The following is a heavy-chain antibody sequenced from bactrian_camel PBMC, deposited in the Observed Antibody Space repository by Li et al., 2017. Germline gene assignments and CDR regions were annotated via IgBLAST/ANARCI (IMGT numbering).Heavy chain of an antibody. J-gene: IGHJ6*01. CDR3: SADHDFRAYCYTPSDFGF. V-gene: IGHV3S53*01. D-gene: IGHD1*01. CDR2: IAADGTT. CDR1: GDPSKMWW. Sequence: HVQLVESGGGSVQAGGSLRLSCAASGDPSKMWWMGRFRQAPGKEREGLAAIAADGTTAYAGGVRDRFTISKDSAKNTLFLQMSSLKPEDSAMYYCSADHDFRAYCYTPSDFGFWGQGTQVTVS.